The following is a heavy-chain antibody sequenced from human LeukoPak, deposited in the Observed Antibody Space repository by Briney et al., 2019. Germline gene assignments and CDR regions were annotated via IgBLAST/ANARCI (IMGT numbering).Heavy chain of an antibody. CDR1: GFTFSRHW. J-gene: IGHJ4*02. Sequence: GGSLRLSCAASGFTFSRHWMSWVRQAPGKGLEWVANIKEDGSEKDYVDSVKGRFTISRDNAKNSLYLQMNSLRAEDTAVYYCARGPSYCGGDCYYYFDYWGQGTLVTVSS. CDR3: ARGPSYCGGDCYYYFDY. V-gene: IGHV3-7*01. CDR2: IKEDGSEK. D-gene: IGHD2-21*01.